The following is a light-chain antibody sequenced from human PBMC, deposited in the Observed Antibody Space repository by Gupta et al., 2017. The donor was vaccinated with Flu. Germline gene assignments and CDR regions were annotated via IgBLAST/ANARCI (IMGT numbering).Light chain of an antibody. Sequence: EIVMTQSPATLSVSPGKRVTLSCRASKSISRNLAWYQQKPGQSPRLVIYDASARAPGFPARFSGSGSATEFTLTISRMQSEDFAVYYCQQYNNWPLTFGGGTKVEIK. J-gene: IGKJ4*01. V-gene: IGKV3-15*01. CDR2: DAS. CDR3: QQYNNWPLT. CDR1: KSISRN.